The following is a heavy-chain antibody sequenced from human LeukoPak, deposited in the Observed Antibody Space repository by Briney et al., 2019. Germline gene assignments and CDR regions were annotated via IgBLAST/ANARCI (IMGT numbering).Heavy chain of an antibody. CDR1: GYTFTDYY. CDR2: TNLNSGGT. CDR3: ANIQKWLPY. D-gene: IGHD5-18*01. V-gene: IGHV1-2*02. J-gene: IGHJ4*02. Sequence: ASVKVSCKASGYTFTDYYMHWVRQAPGQGLEWMGWTNLNSGGTHLAQEFQGRVTMTRDTSISTAYMELSRLRSDDTAMYYCANIQKWLPYWGQGTLVTVSS.